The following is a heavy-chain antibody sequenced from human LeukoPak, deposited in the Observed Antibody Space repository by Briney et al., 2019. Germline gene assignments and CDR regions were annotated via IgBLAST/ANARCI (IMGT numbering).Heavy chain of an antibody. V-gene: IGHV4-4*02. CDR1: GGSISSSNW. D-gene: IGHD3-22*01. Sequence: PSETLSLTCTVSGGSISSSNWWSWVRQPPGKGLEWIGEIYHSGSTNYNPSLKSRVTISVDKSKNQFSLKLSSVTAADTAVYYCARVQYDSSGYYAFDIWGQGTMVTVSS. CDR2: IYHSGST. J-gene: IGHJ3*02. CDR3: ARVQYDSSGYYAFDI.